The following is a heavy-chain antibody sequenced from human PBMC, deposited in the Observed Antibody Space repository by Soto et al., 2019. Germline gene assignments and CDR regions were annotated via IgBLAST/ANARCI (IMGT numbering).Heavy chain of an antibody. J-gene: IGHJ4*02. CDR2: ISYDGSNK. D-gene: IGHD5-12*01. CDR1: GFTFSSYA. Sequence: QVQLVESGGRVVQPGRSLRLSCAASGFTFSSYAMHWVRQAPGKGLEWVAVISYDGSNKYYADSVKGRFTISRDNSKNTLYLQMNSLRAEDTAVYYCARDQWLRYFDYWGQGTLVTVSS. V-gene: IGHV3-30-3*01. CDR3: ARDQWLRYFDY.